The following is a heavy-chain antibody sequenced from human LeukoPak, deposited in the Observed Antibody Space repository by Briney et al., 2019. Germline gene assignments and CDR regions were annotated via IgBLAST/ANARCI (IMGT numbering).Heavy chain of an antibody. CDR3: ASADYYDSSGQRPPSFDY. Sequence: ASVKVSCKAPGYTFTGYYMHWVRQAPGQGLEWMGWINPNSGGTNYAQKFQGRVTMTRDTSISTAYMELSRLRSDDTAVYYCASADYYDSSGQRPPSFDYWGQGTLVTVSS. CDR2: INPNSGGT. J-gene: IGHJ4*02. D-gene: IGHD3-22*01. CDR1: GYTFTGYY. V-gene: IGHV1-2*02.